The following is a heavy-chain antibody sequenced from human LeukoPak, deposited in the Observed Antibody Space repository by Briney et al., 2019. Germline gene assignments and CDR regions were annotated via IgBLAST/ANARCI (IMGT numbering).Heavy chain of an antibody. CDR3: ARGRLHYGDYEKTFDY. V-gene: IGHV3-48*01. D-gene: IGHD4-17*01. J-gene: IGHJ4*02. Sequence: GGSLRLSCAASGFNFSSYSMNWVRQAPGKGLEWVSYITYSSSIIYYADSVKGRFTISRDNAKNSLYLQMNSLRAEDTAVYYCARGRLHYGDYEKTFDYWGQGTLVTVSS. CDR2: ITYSSSII. CDR1: GFNFSSYS.